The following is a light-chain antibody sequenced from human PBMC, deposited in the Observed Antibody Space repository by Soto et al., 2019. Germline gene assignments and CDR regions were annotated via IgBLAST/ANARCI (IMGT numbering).Light chain of an antibody. J-gene: IGKJ1*01. V-gene: IGKV3-20*01. Sequence: EIVLTQSPGTLSLSPGERATLSCRASQSVSSSYLAWYQQKPGQAPRLLIYGASSRATGIPDRFSGSGSGTDFTLTISRLEPEDFAVYYCQQYGSSRWTFGQGTK. CDR3: QQYGSSRWT. CDR2: GAS. CDR1: QSVSSSY.